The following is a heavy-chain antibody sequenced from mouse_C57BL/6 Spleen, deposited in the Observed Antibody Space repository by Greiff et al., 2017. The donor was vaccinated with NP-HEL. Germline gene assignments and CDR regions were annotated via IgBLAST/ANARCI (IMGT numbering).Heavy chain of an antibody. Sequence: VKLQQPGAELVMPGASVKLSCKASGYTFTSYWMHWVKQRPGQGLEWIGEIDPSDSYTNYNQKFKGKSPLTVDKSSSAAYMQLSSLTSEDSAVYYCARTHYDYGWFAYWGQGTLVTVSA. V-gene: IGHV1-69*01. D-gene: IGHD2-4*01. J-gene: IGHJ3*01. CDR2: IDPSDSYT. CDR1: GYTFTSYW. CDR3: ARTHYDYGWFAY.